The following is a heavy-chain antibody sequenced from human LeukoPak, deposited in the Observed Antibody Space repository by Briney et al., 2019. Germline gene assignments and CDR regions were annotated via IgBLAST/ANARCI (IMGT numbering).Heavy chain of an antibody. Sequence: SGGSLRLSCSASGFTFSSYAMHWVRQAPGKGLRYVSVTSDKGVSTSYADSVKGRFTISRDNSKNTVYLQMSSLRAEDTAVYYCVGDGRDGYNKYFHHWGQGTLVTVSS. CDR2: TSDKGVST. D-gene: IGHD5-24*01. CDR3: VGDGRDGYNKYFHH. V-gene: IGHV3-64D*06. CDR1: GFTFSSYA. J-gene: IGHJ1*01.